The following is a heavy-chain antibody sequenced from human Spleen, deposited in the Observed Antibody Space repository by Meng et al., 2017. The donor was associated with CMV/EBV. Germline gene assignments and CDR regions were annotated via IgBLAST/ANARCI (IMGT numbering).Heavy chain of an antibody. Sequence: SVKVSCKASGGTFSRYAISWVRQAPGQGLEWMGGIIPILGIANYAQKFQGRVTITADKSTSTAYMELRSLRSDDTAVYYCARLDYSSSSCDYWGQGTLVTVSS. V-gene: IGHV1-69*10. CDR1: GGTFSRYA. CDR3: ARLDYSSSSCDY. CDR2: IIPILGIA. D-gene: IGHD6-6*01. J-gene: IGHJ4*02.